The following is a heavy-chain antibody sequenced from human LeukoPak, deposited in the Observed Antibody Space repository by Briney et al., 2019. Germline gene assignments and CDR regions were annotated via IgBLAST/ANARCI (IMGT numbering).Heavy chain of an antibody. CDR2: IYWDDDK. Sequence: SGPTLVKPTQTLTLTCTFSGFSLSTSGVGVGWIRQPPGKALGWLALIYWDDDKRYSPSLKSRLTITKDTSKNQVVLTMTNMDPVDTATYYCAHRGRGDYFNNWFDPWGQGTLVTVSS. CDR3: AHRGRGDYFNNWFDP. CDR1: GFSLSTSGVG. J-gene: IGHJ5*02. D-gene: IGHD4-17*01. V-gene: IGHV2-5*02.